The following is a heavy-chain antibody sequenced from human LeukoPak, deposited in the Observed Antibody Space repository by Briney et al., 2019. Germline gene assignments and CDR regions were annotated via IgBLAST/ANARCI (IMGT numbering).Heavy chain of an antibody. CDR3: ARALFAWRSRDGYRPYYYGMDV. D-gene: IGHD5-24*01. CDR2: INHSGST. J-gene: IGHJ6*02. V-gene: IGHV4-34*01. Sequence: SETLSLTCAVYGGSLSGYYWSWIRQPPGKGLEWIGEINHSGSTNYNPSLKSRVTISVDTSKNQFSLKLSSVTAADTAVYYCARALFAWRSRDGYRPYYYGMDVWGQGTTVTVSS. CDR1: GGSLSGYY.